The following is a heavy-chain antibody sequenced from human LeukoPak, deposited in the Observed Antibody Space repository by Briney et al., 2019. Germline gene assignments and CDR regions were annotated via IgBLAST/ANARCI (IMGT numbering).Heavy chain of an antibody. Sequence: GGSLRLSCAASGFTFSSYWMHWVRQIPGKGLVWVSRIDSDGSDTTYAESVKGRFTISRDYAKNTLYLQMNSLGADDTAVYYCARGENNYGYYYFDYWGQGTLVTVSS. D-gene: IGHD5-18*01. CDR2: IDSDGSDT. CDR1: GFTFSSYW. V-gene: IGHV3-74*01. CDR3: ARGENNYGYYYFDY. J-gene: IGHJ4*02.